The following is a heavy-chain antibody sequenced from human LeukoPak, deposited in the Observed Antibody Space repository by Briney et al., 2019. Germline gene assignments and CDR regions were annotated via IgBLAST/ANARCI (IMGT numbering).Heavy chain of an antibody. CDR2: ISSSGSTI. D-gene: IGHD3-10*01. CDR3: ARGTGVRGVKSHFDY. J-gene: IGHJ4*02. CDR1: GFTFSDYY. V-gene: IGHV3-11*04. Sequence: PGGSLRLSCAASGFTFSDYYMSWIRQAPGKGLEWVSYISSSGSTIYYADSVKGRFTISRDDSKNTLFLQMNSLRDDDLALYYCARGTGVRGVKSHFDYWGQGTLVTVSS.